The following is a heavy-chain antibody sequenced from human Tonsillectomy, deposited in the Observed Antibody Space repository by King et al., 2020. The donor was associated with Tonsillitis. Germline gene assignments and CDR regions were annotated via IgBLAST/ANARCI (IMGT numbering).Heavy chain of an antibody. Sequence: QLQESGPGLVKPSETLSLSCNVSGYLISNGYYWGWIRQPPGKGLEWIGSIHYSGSTYYNPSLKSRVTISVDTSKNQFSLKLSSVTAADTAVYYCARERPSGTSTKIEYFLQWGQGTLVTVSS. J-gene: IGHJ1*01. CDR1: GYLISNGYY. CDR3: ARERPSGTSTKIEYFLQ. CDR2: IHYSGST. V-gene: IGHV4-38-2*02. D-gene: IGHD1-7*01.